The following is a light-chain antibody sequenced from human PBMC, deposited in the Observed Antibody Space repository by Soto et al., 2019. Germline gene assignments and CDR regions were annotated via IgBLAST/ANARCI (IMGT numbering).Light chain of an antibody. CDR2: SNN. Sequence: QSVLTQPPSASGTPGQRVTISCSGSSSNIGSNTVNWYQQLPGTAPKLLIYSNNQRPSGVPDRFSGSKSGTSASLAISGLQSEDEDDYYCAAWDDRLNGWVFGGGTKVTVL. V-gene: IGLV1-44*01. CDR1: SSNIGSNT. J-gene: IGLJ3*02. CDR3: AAWDDRLNGWV.